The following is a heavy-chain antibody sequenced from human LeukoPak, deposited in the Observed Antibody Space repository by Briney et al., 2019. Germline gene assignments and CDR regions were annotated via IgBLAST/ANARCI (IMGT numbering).Heavy chain of an antibody. CDR1: GYTFTRYY. CDR3: ARDHDRSGYYFDY. CDR2: INPSGGST. V-gene: IGHV1-46*01. D-gene: IGHD3-22*01. Sequence: GASVKVSCKASGYTFTRYYMHWVRQAPGQGLEWMGIINPSGGSTTYAQKFQGRVTMTWDTSTSTVYMELSSLRSEDTAVYCCARDHDRSGYYFDYWGQGTLVTVSS. J-gene: IGHJ4*02.